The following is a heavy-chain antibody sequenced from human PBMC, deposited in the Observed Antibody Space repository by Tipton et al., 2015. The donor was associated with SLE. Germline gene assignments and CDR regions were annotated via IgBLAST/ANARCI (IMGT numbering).Heavy chain of an antibody. J-gene: IGHJ3*02. CDR1: GFTFDDYA. CDR3: AEDIEQWRAYLDI. CDR2: ISWNSGSI. Sequence: SLRLSCAASGFTFDDYAMHWVRQALGKGLEWVSGISWNSGSIGYADSVKGRFTISRDNAKNSLYLQMNSLRAEDTALYYCAEDIEQWRAYLDIWGQGTMVTVSS. V-gene: IGHV3-9*01. D-gene: IGHD6-19*01.